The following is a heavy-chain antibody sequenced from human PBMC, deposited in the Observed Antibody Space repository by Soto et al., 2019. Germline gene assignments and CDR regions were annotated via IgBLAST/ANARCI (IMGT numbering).Heavy chain of an antibody. CDR3: ARDHCSGGSCLTYYGMDV. J-gene: IGHJ6*02. CDR2: IIPIFGTA. D-gene: IGHD2-15*01. Sequence: QVQLVQSGAEVKKPGSSVKVSCKASGGTFSSYAISWVRQAPGQGLEWMGGIIPIFGTANYAQKFQGRVTMSADESTRKAYMELRSLRSEDTAVYYCARDHCSGGSCLTYYGMDVWGQGTTVTVSS. CDR1: GGTFSSYA. V-gene: IGHV1-69*01.